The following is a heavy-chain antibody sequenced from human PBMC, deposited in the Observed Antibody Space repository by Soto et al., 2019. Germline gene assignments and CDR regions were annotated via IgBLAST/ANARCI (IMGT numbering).Heavy chain of an antibody. Sequence: QVRLVQSGAEVKKPGSSVKVSCKASGGTFTSFAISWVRQAPGKGLEWMGEILPLFGTTNYAHKFQGRVTITADESTTTAYIELSSMKSEDSAMYYCARETTTVTRDYFYYGMDVWGQGTTVTVSS. CDR1: GGTFTSFA. D-gene: IGHD4-17*01. J-gene: IGHJ6*02. CDR2: ILPLFGTT. V-gene: IGHV1-69*01. CDR3: ARETTTVTRDYFYYGMDV.